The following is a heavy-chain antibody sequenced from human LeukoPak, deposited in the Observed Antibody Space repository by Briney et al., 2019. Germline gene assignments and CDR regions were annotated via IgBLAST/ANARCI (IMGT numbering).Heavy chain of an antibody. CDR3: AREAAADGFDI. CDR1: RFTFSSYE. J-gene: IGHJ3*02. Sequence: PGGSLRLSCAASRFTFSSYEMNWVRQTPGQGLEWVSYISSSGSTISYADSVKGRFTISADNAKNSVYLQMNSLRADDTAVYYCAREAAADGFDIRGKGTMVTV. D-gene: IGHD6-13*01. V-gene: IGHV3-48*03. CDR2: ISSSGSTI.